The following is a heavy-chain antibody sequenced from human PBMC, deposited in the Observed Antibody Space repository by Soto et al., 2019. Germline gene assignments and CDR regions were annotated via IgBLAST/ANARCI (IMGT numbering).Heavy chain of an antibody. D-gene: IGHD2-2*02. CDR2: ILYDGSNK. Sequence: GGSLRLSCAASGYTFSSYAMHWVLQDPGEGRVWVAVILYDGSNKYYADSVKGRFTISRDNSKNTLYLQMNSLRAEDTAVYYCARVREGYCSSTSCYTEIEYYYYGMDVWGQGTTVTVSS. V-gene: IGHV3-30-3*01. CDR3: ARVREGYCSSTSCYTEIEYYYYGMDV. CDR1: GYTFSSYA. J-gene: IGHJ6*02.